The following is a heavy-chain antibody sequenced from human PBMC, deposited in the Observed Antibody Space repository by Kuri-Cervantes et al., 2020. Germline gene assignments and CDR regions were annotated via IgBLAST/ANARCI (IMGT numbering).Heavy chain of an antibody. CDR1: GFTLSRYG. CDR2: IKQDGSEK. Sequence: GESLKISCADSGFTLSRYGMHWVRQAPGKGLEWVANIKQDGSEKYYVDSVKGRFTISRDNAKNSLYLQMNSLRAEDTAVYYCARLLRLQFGTELYYFDYWGQGTLVTVSS. V-gene: IGHV3-7*01. CDR3: ARLLRLQFGTELYYFDY. J-gene: IGHJ4*02. D-gene: IGHD5-12*01.